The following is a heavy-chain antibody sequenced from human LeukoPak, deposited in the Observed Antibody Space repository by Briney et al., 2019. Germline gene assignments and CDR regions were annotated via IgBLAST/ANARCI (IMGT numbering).Heavy chain of an antibody. CDR2: LYRGGNT. V-gene: IGHV3-53*01. Sequence: GGSLRLSCAASGFSVSSHYMSWVRQAPGKGLEWVSVLYRGGNTYYADSVKGRFTISRDNSKNTMYLQMNSLRDEDTAVYYCARDRTLDYWGRGTLVTVSS. CDR3: ARDRTLDY. CDR1: GFSVSSHY. J-gene: IGHJ4*02.